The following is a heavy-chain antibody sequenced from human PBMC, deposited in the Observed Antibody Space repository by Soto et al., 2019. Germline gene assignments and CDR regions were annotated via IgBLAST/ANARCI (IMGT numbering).Heavy chain of an antibody. CDR3: ARGRYCLTGRCFPNWFDS. D-gene: IGHD7-27*01. Sequence: SETLSLTCTVSGGSISSGGYYWSWIRQHPGKGLEWIGYIYYSGSTYYNPSLKSRVAISVDTSKSQFSLNVTSVTAADTAVYFCARGRYCLTGRCFPNWFDSWGQGALVTVSS. V-gene: IGHV4-30-4*08. J-gene: IGHJ5*01. CDR2: IYYSGST. CDR1: GGSISSGGYY.